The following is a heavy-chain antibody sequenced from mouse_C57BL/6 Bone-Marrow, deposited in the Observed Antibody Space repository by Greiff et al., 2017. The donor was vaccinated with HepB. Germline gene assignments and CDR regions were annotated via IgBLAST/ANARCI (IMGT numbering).Heavy chain of an antibody. D-gene: IGHD2-12*01. CDR2: ISNGGGST. Sequence: EVKLVESGGGLVQPGGSLKLSCAASGFTFSDSYMYWVRQTPEKRLEWVAYISNGGGSTYYPDTVKGRFTISRDNAKNTLYLQMSRLKSEDTAMFYCARQGICPYNYDVGYYAMDYWGQGTSVTVSS. CDR3: ARQGICPYNYDVGYYAMDY. CDR1: GFTFSDSY. V-gene: IGHV5-12*01. J-gene: IGHJ4*01.